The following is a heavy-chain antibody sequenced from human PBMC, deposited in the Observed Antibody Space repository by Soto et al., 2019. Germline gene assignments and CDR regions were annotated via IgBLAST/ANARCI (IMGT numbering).Heavy chain of an antibody. D-gene: IGHD3-16*02. CDR1: GYTFTGYY. Sequence: ASVKVSCKASGYTFTGYYMHWVRQAPGQGLEWMGWINPNSGGTNYAQKFQGWVTMTRDTSISTAYMELSRLRSDDTAVYYCVRARYHSIGNNRFDPLGQGTMVTVSS. J-gene: IGHJ5*02. V-gene: IGHV1-2*04. CDR3: VRARYHSIGNNRFDP. CDR2: INPNSGGT.